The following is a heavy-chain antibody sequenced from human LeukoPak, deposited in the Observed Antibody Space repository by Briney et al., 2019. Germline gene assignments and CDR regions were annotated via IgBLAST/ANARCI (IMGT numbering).Heavy chain of an antibody. CDR2: INHSGNS. J-gene: IGHJ4*02. V-gene: IGHV4-34*01. Sequence: SETLSLTCAVNGGSFSDYYWSWIRQPPGKGLEWIGEINHSGNSNYNPSLKSRVTISVDTSKNQFSLKLNSVTAADTAVYYCASCVDPQGFDYWGQGTLVTVSS. CDR1: GGSFSDYY. CDR3: ASCVDPQGFDY.